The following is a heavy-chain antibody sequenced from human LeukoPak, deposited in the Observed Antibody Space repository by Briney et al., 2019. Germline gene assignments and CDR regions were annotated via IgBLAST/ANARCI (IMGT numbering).Heavy chain of an antibody. CDR1: GFTFSSYA. Sequence: GGSLRLSCAASGFTFSSYAMSWVRQAPGKGLEWVSGITAGGDKTFYADSVKGRFTISRDNSKNPLYLQTDSFRVEDTAVYLFSIGHCPAATCSGDCYISYGGRQTLVTVPS. V-gene: IGHV3-23*01. D-gene: IGHD2-21*02. CDR3: SIGHCPAATCSGDCYISY. CDR2: ITAGGDKT. J-gene: IGHJ4*02.